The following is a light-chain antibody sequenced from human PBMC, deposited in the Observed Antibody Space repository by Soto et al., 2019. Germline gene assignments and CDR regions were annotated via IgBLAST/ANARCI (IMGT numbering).Light chain of an antibody. CDR2: GAS. CDR3: QQYGSSPPT. J-gene: IGKJ1*01. CDR1: QSVSSSY. Sequence: EIVLTQSPGTLSLSPGERATLSCRASQSVSSSYLAWYQQKPGQAPRLLIYGASSRATGIPDRFSGSGSGTDFPLNISRLEPEDFAVYYCQQYGSSPPTFGQGTKVEIK. V-gene: IGKV3-20*01.